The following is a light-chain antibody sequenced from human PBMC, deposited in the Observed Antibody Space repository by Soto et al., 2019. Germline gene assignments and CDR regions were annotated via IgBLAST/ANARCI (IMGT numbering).Light chain of an antibody. Sequence: QSVLTQPASVSGSPGQSITISCTGTSSDVGGYNYVSWYQQHPGKAPKLMIYDVSNRPSGVSNRFSGSKSGNTASLTISGLQDEVEADYYCSSYTSSSTPVVFGGGTKVTVL. CDR3: SSYTSSSTPVV. J-gene: IGLJ2*01. CDR2: DVS. V-gene: IGLV2-14*01. CDR1: SSDVGGYNY.